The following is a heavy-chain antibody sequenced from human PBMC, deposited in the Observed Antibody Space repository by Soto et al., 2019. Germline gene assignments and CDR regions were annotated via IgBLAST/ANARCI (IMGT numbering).Heavy chain of an antibody. CDR1: GYTFTSYY. CDR2: FNPTGDTA. CDR3: ARGGRIVDTGIGYYYYHAMDV. D-gene: IGHD5-18*01. V-gene: IGHV1-46*01. J-gene: IGHJ6*02. Sequence: ASVKVSCKASGYTFTSYYIHWLRQSPGQGLEWMGIFNPTGDTASYAQKLQGRVTMTRDTSTGTAYMELGSLRSEDTAVYYCARGGRIVDTGIGYYYYHAMDVWGQGTTVTVSS.